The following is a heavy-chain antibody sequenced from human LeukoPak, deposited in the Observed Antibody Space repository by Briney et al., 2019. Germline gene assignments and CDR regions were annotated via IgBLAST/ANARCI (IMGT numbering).Heavy chain of an antibody. D-gene: IGHD5-18*01. J-gene: IGHJ4*02. Sequence: GGSLRLSCAASAFTFNTYWMHWVRQAPGKGLEWVANINQDGSEIYHVDSVRGRFTISRDNAKNSLYLQMNSLRAEDTAVYYCASDQRIQRTGRWFDYWGQGTLVTVSS. CDR2: INQDGSEI. V-gene: IGHV3-7*01. CDR1: AFTFNTYW. CDR3: ASDQRIQRTGRWFDY.